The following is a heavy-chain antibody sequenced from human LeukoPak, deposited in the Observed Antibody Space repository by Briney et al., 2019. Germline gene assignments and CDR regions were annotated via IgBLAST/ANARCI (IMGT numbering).Heavy chain of an antibody. D-gene: IGHD6-13*01. CDR2: IYYSGST. V-gene: IGHV4-39*01. Sequence: SETLSLTCTVSGGSISSSSYYWGWIRQPPGKGLEWIGSIYYSGSTYYNPSLKSRVTISVDTSRNQFSLKLSSVTAADTAVYYCARRGSSWYYFDYWGQGTLVTVSS. CDR3: ARRGSSWYYFDY. CDR1: GGSISSSSYY. J-gene: IGHJ4*02.